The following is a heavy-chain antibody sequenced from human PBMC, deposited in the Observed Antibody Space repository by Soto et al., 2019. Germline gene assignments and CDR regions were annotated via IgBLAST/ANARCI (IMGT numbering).Heavy chain of an antibody. CDR2: IYYSGST. Sequence: SETLSLTSPVSGGYISSYYWSWIRQPPGKGLEWIGYIYYSGSTNYNPSLKSRVTISVDTSKNQFSLKLSSVTAADTAVYYCARYYGDSRVDRYYYYYVDVWGKGTTVTVSS. V-gene: IGHV4-59*08. J-gene: IGHJ6*03. CDR3: ARYYGDSRVDRYYYYYVDV. D-gene: IGHD4-17*01. CDR1: GGYISSYY.